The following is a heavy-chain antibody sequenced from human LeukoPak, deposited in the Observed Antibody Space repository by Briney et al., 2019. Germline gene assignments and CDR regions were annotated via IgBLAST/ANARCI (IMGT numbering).Heavy chain of an antibody. CDR3: AKGQSYYYDSSAPDY. CDR2: ISWSSGSI. J-gene: IGHJ4*02. Sequence: GGSLRLSCAASGFTFDDYAMHWVRQAPGKGLEWVSGISWSSGSIGYADSVKGRFTISRDNAKNSLYLQMNSLRVEDTALYYCAKGQSYYYDSSAPDYWGQRTLVTVSS. V-gene: IGHV3-9*01. D-gene: IGHD3-22*01. CDR1: GFTFDDYA.